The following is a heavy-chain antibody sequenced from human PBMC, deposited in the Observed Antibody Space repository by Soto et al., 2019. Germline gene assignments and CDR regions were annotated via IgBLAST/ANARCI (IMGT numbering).Heavy chain of an antibody. Sequence: SETLSLTCTVSGGSISSSSYYWGWIRQPPGKGLEWIGSIYYSGSTYYNPSLKSRVTISVDTSKNQFSLKLSSVTAADTAVYYCARRGVKQLHDGGAEYFQHWGQGTLVTVSS. V-gene: IGHV4-39*01. CDR3: ARRGVKQLHDGGAEYFQH. CDR2: IYYSGST. CDR1: GGSISSSSYY. J-gene: IGHJ1*01. D-gene: IGHD6-13*01.